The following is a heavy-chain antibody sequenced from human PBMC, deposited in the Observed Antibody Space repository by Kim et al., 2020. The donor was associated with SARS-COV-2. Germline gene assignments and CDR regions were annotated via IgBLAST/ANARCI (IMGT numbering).Heavy chain of an antibody. CDR3: AKDNGGGSSLDY. V-gene: IGHV3-43D*03. Sequence: YQADSVKGRFTISRDNSKNSLYLQMNSLRAEDTALYYCAKDNGGGSSLDYWGQGTLVTVSS. J-gene: IGHJ4*02. D-gene: IGHD1-26*01.